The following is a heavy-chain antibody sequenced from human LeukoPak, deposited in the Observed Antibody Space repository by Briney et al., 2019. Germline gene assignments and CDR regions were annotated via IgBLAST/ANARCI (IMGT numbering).Heavy chain of an antibody. CDR1: GFTFSSYD. CDR3: ARRHPGLQNFDY. D-gene: IGHD5-18*01. CDR2: IGTAGDT. V-gene: IGHV3-13*01. Sequence: GGSLRLSCAASGFTFSSYDMHWVRQATGKGLEWVSAIGTAGDTYYPGSVKGRLTISRENAKNSLYLQMNSLRAGDTAVYYCARRHPGLQNFDYWGQGTLVTVSS. J-gene: IGHJ4*02.